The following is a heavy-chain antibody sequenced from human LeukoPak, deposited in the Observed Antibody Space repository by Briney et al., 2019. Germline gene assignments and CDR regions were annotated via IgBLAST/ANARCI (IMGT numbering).Heavy chain of an antibody. J-gene: IGHJ4*02. CDR2: ISASNGNT. D-gene: IGHD5-12*01. V-gene: IGHV1-18*01. CDR3: ARALSRGYSGYDYGLGY. Sequence: ASVKVSCKASGYTFINYGVTWVRQAPGQGLEWMGWISASNGNTNNAQKLQGRVTVTTETSTSTAYMELRSLRSDDTAVYYCARALSRGYSGYDYGLGYWGQGTLVTVSS. CDR1: GYTFINYG.